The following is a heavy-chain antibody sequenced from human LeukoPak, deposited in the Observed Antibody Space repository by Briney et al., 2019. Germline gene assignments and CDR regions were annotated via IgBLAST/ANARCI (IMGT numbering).Heavy chain of an antibody. CDR3: ARVLTEKWWDYDSSGYFYGAFDI. V-gene: IGHV1-18*01. Sequence: GASVKVSCKASGYTFTSYGISWVRQAPGQGLEWMGWISAYNGNTNYAQKLQGRVTMTTDKSTRTAYMELRSLRSDDTAVYYCARVLTEKWWDYDSSGYFYGAFDIWGQGTMVTVSS. CDR1: GYTFTSYG. CDR2: ISAYNGNT. D-gene: IGHD3-22*01. J-gene: IGHJ3*02.